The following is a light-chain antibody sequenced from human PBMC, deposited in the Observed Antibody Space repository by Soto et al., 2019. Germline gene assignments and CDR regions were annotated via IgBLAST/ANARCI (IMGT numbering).Light chain of an antibody. V-gene: IGKV3-11*01. J-gene: IGKJ4*01. Sequence: EIVLTQSPATLSLSPGERVTLSCRASQSIGRYLAWYQHKPGQPPRLLIYDASNRATGIPARFSGSGSGTDFTLTISSLEPEDFADYYCQQRANWLTFGGGTKVEIK. CDR3: QQRANWLT. CDR2: DAS. CDR1: QSIGRY.